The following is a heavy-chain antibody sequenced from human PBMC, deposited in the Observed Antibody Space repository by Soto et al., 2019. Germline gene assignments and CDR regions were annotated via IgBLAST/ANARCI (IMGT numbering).Heavy chain of an antibody. D-gene: IGHD6-19*01. CDR3: AREAAVAVGDGYCCDP. Sequence: QVQLQESGPGLVKPSETLSLTCTVSGDSFNNYFWSWIRQPAGKGLEWIGRIYTSGHTDYNPSLKSRVTVSVDTSKNQFSLKLSSVTAADTAVYFCAREAAVAVGDGYCCDPWVQGSLVTVSS. CDR2: IYTSGHT. CDR1: GDSFNNYF. V-gene: IGHV4-4*07. J-gene: IGHJ5*02.